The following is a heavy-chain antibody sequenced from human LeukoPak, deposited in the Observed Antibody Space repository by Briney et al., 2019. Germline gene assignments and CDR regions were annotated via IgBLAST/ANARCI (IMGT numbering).Heavy chain of an antibody. CDR1: GGSISSYY. CDR2: IYYSGST. CDR3: ARDSPPHSSGWYGD. V-gene: IGHV4-59*12. J-gene: IGHJ4*02. D-gene: IGHD6-19*01. Sequence: SETLSLTCTVSGGSISSYYWNWIRQPPGKGLEWIGYIYYSGSTNYNPSLKSRVTISVDTSKNQFSLKLSSVTAADTAVYYCARDSPPHSSGWYGDWGQGTLVTVSS.